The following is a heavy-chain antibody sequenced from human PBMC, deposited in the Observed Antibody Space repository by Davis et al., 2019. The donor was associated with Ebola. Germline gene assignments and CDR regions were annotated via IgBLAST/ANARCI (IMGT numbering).Heavy chain of an antibody. D-gene: IGHD3-3*01. Sequence: ASVKVSCKASGYTFTSYGISWVRQAPGQGLEWMGWISAYNGNTNYAQKLQGKVTMTTDTSTSTAYMELRSLRSDDTAVYYCARLRFLEWLFSSMDVWSQGTTVTVSS. CDR3: ARLRFLEWLFSSMDV. J-gene: IGHJ6*02. CDR1: GYTFTSYG. CDR2: ISAYNGNT. V-gene: IGHV1-18*01.